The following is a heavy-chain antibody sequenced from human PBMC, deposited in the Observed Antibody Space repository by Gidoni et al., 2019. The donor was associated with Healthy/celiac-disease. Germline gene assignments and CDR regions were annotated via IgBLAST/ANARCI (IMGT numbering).Heavy chain of an antibody. CDR2: ISYDGSNK. Sequence: QVQLVESGGGVVQPGRSLRLSCAASGFTFSSYAMHWVRQAPGKGLEWVAVISYDGSNKYYADSVKGRFTISRDNSKNTLYLQMNSLRAEDTAVYYCARDEGAGFGNWFDPWGQGTLVTVSS. CDR3: ARDEGAGFGNWFDP. J-gene: IGHJ5*02. D-gene: IGHD3-10*01. V-gene: IGHV3-30-3*01. CDR1: GFTFSSYA.